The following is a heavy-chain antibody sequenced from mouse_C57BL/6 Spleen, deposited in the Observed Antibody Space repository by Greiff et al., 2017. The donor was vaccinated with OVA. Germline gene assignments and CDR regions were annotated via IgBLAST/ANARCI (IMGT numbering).Heavy chain of an antibody. J-gene: IGHJ4*01. D-gene: IGHD3-2*02. CDR3: ATAAQAKGYAMDY. V-gene: IGHV1-64*01. CDR2: IHPNSGST. CDR1: GYTFTSYW. Sequence: QVQLQQPGAELVKPGASVKLSCKASGYTFTSYWMHWVKQRPGQGLEWIGMIHPNSGSTNYNEKFKSKATLTVDKSSSTAYMQLSSLTSEDSAVYYCATAAQAKGYAMDYWGQGTSVTVSS.